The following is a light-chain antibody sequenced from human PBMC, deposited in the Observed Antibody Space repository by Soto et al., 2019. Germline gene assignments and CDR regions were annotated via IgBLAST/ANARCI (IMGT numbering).Light chain of an antibody. CDR1: QSVSSN. CDR3: QQYNNWPVGFT. J-gene: IGKJ3*01. CDR2: GAS. V-gene: IGKV3-15*01. Sequence: EIVMTQSPATLSVSPGERATLSCRASQSVSSNLAWYQQKPGQAPRLLIYGASTRATGIPVRFSGSGSGTEFTLTISSLQSEDFAVYYCQQYNNWPVGFTFGPGTKVDIK.